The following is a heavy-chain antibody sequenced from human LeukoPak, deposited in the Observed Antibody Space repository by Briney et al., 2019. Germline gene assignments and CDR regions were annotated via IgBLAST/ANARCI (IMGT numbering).Heavy chain of an antibody. CDR3: ARSGLWFGELLGY. CDR1: GGSISSYY. CDR2: IYYSGST. V-gene: IGHV4-59*01. Sequence: PSETLSLTCTVSGGSISSYYWSWIRQPPGKGLEWIGYIYYSGSTNYNPSLKGRVTISVDTSKNQFSLKLSSVTATDTAVYYCARSGLWFGELLGYRGQGTLVTVSS. D-gene: IGHD3-10*01. J-gene: IGHJ4*02.